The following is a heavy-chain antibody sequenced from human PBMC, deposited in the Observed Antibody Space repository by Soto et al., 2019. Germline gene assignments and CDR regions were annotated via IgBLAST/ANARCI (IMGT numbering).Heavy chain of an antibody. V-gene: IGHV3-30*18. CDR3: AKQEDGGWLDP. J-gene: IGHJ5*02. CDR1: GFTFSSYG. Sequence: QVQLVESGGGVVQPGRSLRLSCAASGFTFSSYGMHWVRQAPGKGLEWVAVISYDGSNKYYADSVKGRFTISRDNSKNTLYLQMNSLRAEDTAVYYWAKQEDGGWLDPWGQGTLVTVSS. CDR2: ISYDGSNK.